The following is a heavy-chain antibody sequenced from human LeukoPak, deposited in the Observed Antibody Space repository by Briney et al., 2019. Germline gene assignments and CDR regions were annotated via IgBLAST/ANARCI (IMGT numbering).Heavy chain of an antibody. CDR3: ARARLIDRIAVARWFDP. J-gene: IGHJ5*02. CDR2: ISAYNGNT. Sequence: ASVTVSCKASGYTFTIYGISWVRQAPGQGLEWMGWISAYNGNTNYAQKLQGRVTMTTDTSTSTAYMELRSLRSDDTAVYYCARARLIDRIAVARWFDPWGQGTLVTVSS. V-gene: IGHV1-18*01. CDR1: GYTFTIYG. D-gene: IGHD6-19*01.